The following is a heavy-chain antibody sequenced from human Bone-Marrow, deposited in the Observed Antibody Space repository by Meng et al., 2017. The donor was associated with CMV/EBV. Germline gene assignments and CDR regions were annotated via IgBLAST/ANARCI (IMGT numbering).Heavy chain of an antibody. D-gene: IGHD1-14*01. V-gene: IGHV3-30*02. J-gene: IGHJ4*02. CDR2: IRFDETDG. CDR3: GQGTSHF. Sequence: GESLKISCAASGFTFSSSWMHWVCQAPGKGLEWVAFIRFDETDGYYARSVRGRFTISRDNSKSTLYLQMNSLRVEDTAVYHCGQGTSHFWGQGTGVTVSS. CDR1: GFTFSSSW.